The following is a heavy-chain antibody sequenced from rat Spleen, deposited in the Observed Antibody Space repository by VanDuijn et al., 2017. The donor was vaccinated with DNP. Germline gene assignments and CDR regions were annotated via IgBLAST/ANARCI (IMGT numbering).Heavy chain of an antibody. J-gene: IGHJ2*01. V-gene: IGHV5S13*01. Sequence: EVQLVESGGGLVQPGRSLKLSCAASGFTFSNYGMAWVRQAPKKGLEWVATISTSGGSTYYRDSVKGRFTISRDNAKSSLYLQMNSLKSEDTATYYCAKNSGYYFDYWGQGVMVTVSS. D-gene: IGHD4-3*01. CDR3: AKNSGYYFDY. CDR1: GFTFSNYG. CDR2: ISTSGGST.